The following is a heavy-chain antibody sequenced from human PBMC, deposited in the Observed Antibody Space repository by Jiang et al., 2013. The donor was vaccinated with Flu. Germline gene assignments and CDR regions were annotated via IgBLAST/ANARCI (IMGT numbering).Heavy chain of an antibody. CDR3: ARDQRGQPRDVRWYFDL. D-gene: IGHD1/OR15-1a*01. Sequence: SGAEVKKPGSSVKVSCKASGGTFSSYAISWVRQAPGQGLEWMGGIIPIFGTANYAQKFQGRVTITADESTSTAYMELSSLRSEDTAVYYCARDQRGQPRDVRWYFDLWGRGTLVTVSS. V-gene: IGHV1-69*01. J-gene: IGHJ2*01. CDR1: GGTFSSYA. CDR2: IIPIFGTA.